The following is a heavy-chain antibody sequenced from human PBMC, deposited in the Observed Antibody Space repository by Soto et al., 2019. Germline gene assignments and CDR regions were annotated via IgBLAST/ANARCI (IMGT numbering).Heavy chain of an antibody. CDR1: GVSITSSY. J-gene: IGHJ6*02. V-gene: IGHV4-59*01. CDR2: IYDTGISGYTPST. Sequence: NPXETLSLTCPVSGVSITSSYWSWIRRPPGKGLEWIAYIYDTGISGYTPSTSYNPSLKSRVTMSVDTSKSQFSLKLNSVTAADTDVYYCARGEDAFFYYGLDVWGQGIKVTVYS. CDR3: ARGEDAFFYYGLDV.